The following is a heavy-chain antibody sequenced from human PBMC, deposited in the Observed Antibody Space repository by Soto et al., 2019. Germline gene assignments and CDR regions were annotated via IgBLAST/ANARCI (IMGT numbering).Heavy chain of an antibody. CDR3: ARDGGICSSTSCYTYFDY. V-gene: IGHV1-18*01. Sequence: ASVKVSCKASGYTFTSYGISWVRQAPGQGLEWKGRISAYNGNTNYAQKLQSRVTMTTDTSTSTAYMELRSLRSDDTAVYYCARDGGICSSTSCYTYFDYWGQGTLVTAPQ. CDR2: ISAYNGNT. D-gene: IGHD2-2*02. J-gene: IGHJ4*02. CDR1: GYTFTSYG.